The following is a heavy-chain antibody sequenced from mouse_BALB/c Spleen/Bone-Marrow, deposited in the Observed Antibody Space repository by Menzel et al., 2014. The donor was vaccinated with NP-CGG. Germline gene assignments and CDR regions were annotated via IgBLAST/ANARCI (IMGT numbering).Heavy chain of an antibody. CDR3: ASYYYGSSLFAY. J-gene: IGHJ3*01. V-gene: IGHV14-3*02. Sequence: VQLKQSGAELMKPGASVKLSCTASGFNIKDTYMRWVKQRPEQGLEWIGRIDPANGNTKYDPKFQGKATITADTSSNTAYLQLSSLTSEDTAVYYCASYYYGSSLFAYWGQGTLVTVSA. CDR1: GFNIKDTY. CDR2: IDPANGNT. D-gene: IGHD1-1*01.